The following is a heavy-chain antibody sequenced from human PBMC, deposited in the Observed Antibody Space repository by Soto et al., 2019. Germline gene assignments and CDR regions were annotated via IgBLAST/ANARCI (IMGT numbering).Heavy chain of an antibody. CDR2: IYYSGTT. CDR1: GGSISSYY. CDR3: SLGGASGATTNY. Sequence: QVQLQESGPGLVKPSETLSLTCTVSGGSISSYYWSWIRQPPGKGLEWIGNIYYSGTTDYNPSLKSRVTMSVDTSRNQFSLKLSSVAAADTAMFHFSLGGASGATTNYWGQGTLVTVSS. J-gene: IGHJ4*02. V-gene: IGHV4-59*01. D-gene: IGHD3-10*01.